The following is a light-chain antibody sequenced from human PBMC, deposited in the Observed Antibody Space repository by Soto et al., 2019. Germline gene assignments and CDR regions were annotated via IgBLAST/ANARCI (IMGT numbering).Light chain of an antibody. CDR3: QQYRTSPYT. Sequence: LVLTQSPGTLSLSPGERATLSCRASQSVTNSYLAWYQQKPGQAPRLLIYGASSRATGIPARFSGSGSGTDVTLTISRLEPEDGAVYDCQQYRTSPYTFGQGTQLESK. J-gene: IGKJ2*01. CDR1: QSVTNSY. V-gene: IGKV3-20*01. CDR2: GAS.